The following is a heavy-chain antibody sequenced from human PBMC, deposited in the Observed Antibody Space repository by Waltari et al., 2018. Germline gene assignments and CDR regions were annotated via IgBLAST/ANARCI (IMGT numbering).Heavy chain of an antibody. CDR2: INSGGSST. Sequence: EVQLVESGGGLAKPGGSLRLSCAASGFSFTYYYMSWVRQAPGKGLEWISGINSGGSSTYYADSVKGRFTISRENAKNTLYLQMDSLRAEDTAVYYCARINSNFFDYWGQGVLVTVSS. CDR3: ARINSNFFDY. J-gene: IGHJ4*02. CDR1: GFSFTYYY. D-gene: IGHD3-22*01. V-gene: IGHV3-66*01.